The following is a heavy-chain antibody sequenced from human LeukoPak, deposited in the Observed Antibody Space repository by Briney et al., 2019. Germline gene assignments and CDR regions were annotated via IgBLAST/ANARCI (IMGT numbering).Heavy chain of an antibody. CDR2: IYTSGST. Sequence: SETLSLTCTVSGGSISSYYWSWIRQPPGKGLEWIGYIYTSGSTNYNPSLKGRVTISVDTSKNQFSLKLSSVTAADTAVYYCAGYSSSSGLNTWGQGTLVTVSS. CDR1: GGSISSYY. J-gene: IGHJ5*02. V-gene: IGHV4-4*09. D-gene: IGHD6-6*01. CDR3: AGYSSSSGLNT.